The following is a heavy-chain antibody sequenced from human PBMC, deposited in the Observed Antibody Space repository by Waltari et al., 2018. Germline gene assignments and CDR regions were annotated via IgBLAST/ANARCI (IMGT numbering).Heavy chain of an antibody. Sequence: QLQLQESGPGLVKPSETLSLTCTVSGGSISSSSYYWGWIRQPPGKGLEWIGSIYYSGSTYYNPSLKSRVTISVDTSKNQFSLKLSSVTAADTAVYYCARPRGYDSSPYDAFDIWGQGTTVTVSS. CDR2: IYYSGST. V-gene: IGHV4-39*01. D-gene: IGHD3-22*01. CDR3: ARPRGYDSSPYDAFDI. CDR1: GGSISSSSYY. J-gene: IGHJ3*02.